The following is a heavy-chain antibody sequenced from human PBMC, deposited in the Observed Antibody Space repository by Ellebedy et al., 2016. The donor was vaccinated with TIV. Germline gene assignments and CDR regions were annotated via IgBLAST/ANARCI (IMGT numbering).Heavy chain of an antibody. Sequence: SGPTLVKPTQTPTLTCIFSGFSLSTSGMCVTWIRQPPGKALEWLALIDWADGKYYSTSLKTRLSISKDTSKNQVVLTMTNMNPVDTATYYCARMTYGDFGGDLEFWGQGTLVTVSS. CDR3: ARMTYGDFGGDLEF. CDR1: GFSLSTSGMC. D-gene: IGHD4-17*01. CDR2: IDWADGK. V-gene: IGHV2-70*01. J-gene: IGHJ4*02.